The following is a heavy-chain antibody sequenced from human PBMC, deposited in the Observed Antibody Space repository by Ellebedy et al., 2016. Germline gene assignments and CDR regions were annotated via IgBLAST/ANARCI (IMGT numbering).Heavy chain of an antibody. D-gene: IGHD4-23*01. V-gene: IGHV4-61*02. CDR1: GGSISSGVYY. Sequence: SQTLSLTCXVSGGSISSGVYYWSWIRQPAGKGLEWIGRINVSGSTNYNPSLKSRITMSVDTSKNQFSLKLASVTAADTAVYYCAKEGYGGNSYYYYYMDVWGKGTTVTVSS. J-gene: IGHJ6*03. CDR3: AKEGYGGNSYYYYYMDV. CDR2: INVSGST.